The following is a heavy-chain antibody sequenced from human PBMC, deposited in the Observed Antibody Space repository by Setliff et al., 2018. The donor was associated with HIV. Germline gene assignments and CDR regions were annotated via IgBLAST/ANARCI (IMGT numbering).Heavy chain of an antibody. V-gene: IGHV3-48*04. D-gene: IGHD2-15*01. CDR1: GFTFSSYN. CDR3: AGVGRGSCLGGMDV. Sequence: GGSLRLSCAASGFTFSSYNMNWVRQVPGKGLEWVSFISSSSGTIYYADSVKGRFTISRDNAKNSLYLQMNSLRAEDTAVYYCAGVGRGSCLGGMDVWGQGTTVTVSS. CDR2: ISSSSGTI. J-gene: IGHJ6*02.